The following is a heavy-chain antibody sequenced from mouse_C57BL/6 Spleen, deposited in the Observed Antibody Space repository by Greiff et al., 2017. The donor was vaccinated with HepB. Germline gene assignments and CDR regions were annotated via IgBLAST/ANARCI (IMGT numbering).Heavy chain of an antibody. CDR3: ARSLVGFTTVGFDY. Sequence: VQLQQSGAELVMPGASVKLSCKASGYTFTSYWMHWVKQRPGQGLEWIGEIDPSDSYTNYNQKFKGKSTLTVDKSSSTAYMQLSSLTSEDSAVYYWARSLVGFTTVGFDYWGQGTTLTVSS. D-gene: IGHD1-1*01. CDR1: GYTFTSYW. J-gene: IGHJ2*01. V-gene: IGHV1-69*01. CDR2: IDPSDSYT.